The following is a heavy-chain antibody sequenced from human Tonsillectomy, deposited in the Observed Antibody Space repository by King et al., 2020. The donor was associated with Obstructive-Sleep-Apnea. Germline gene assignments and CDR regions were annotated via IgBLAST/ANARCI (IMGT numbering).Heavy chain of an antibody. CDR2: INPNSGGR. V-gene: IGHV1-2*02. J-gene: IGHJ5*02. D-gene: IGHD3-10*01. CDR1: GYTFTGYY. CDR3: ARDGSGSYRFDP. Sequence: VQLVQSGAEVKKPGASVKVSCKASGYTFTGYYMHWVRQAPGQGLEWMGWINPNSGGRNYEQKFQGRVTMTRDTSISTAYMELRRLRSDDTAVYYCARDGSGSYRFDPWGQGTLVTVSS.